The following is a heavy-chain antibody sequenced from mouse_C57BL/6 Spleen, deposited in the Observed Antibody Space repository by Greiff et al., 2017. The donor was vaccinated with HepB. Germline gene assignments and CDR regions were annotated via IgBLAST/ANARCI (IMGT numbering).Heavy chain of an antibody. J-gene: IGHJ2*01. V-gene: IGHV1-80*01. Sequence: VQLQQSGAELVKPGASVKISCKASGYAFSSYWMNWVKQRPGKGLEWIGQIYPGDGDTNYNGKFKGKATLTADKSSSTAYMQLSSLTSEDSAVYFCARRAHGYYVIDYWGQGTTLTVSS. CDR3: ARRAHGYYVIDY. CDR1: GYAFSSYW. CDR2: IYPGDGDT. D-gene: IGHD2-3*01.